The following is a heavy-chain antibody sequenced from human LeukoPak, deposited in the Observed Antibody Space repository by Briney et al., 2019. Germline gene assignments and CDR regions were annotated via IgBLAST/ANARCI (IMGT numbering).Heavy chain of an antibody. D-gene: IGHD3-9*01. V-gene: IGHV1-2*02. J-gene: IGHJ3*02. CDR2: INPNSGGT. Sequence: GASVKVSCKASGYTFTGYYMHWVRQAPGQGLEWMGWINPNSGGTNYAQKFQGRVTMTRDTSISTAYMELSRLRSDDTAAYYCARVVRYFDWLLLDAFDIWGQGTMVTVSS. CDR3: ARVVRYFDWLLLDAFDI. CDR1: GYTFTGYY.